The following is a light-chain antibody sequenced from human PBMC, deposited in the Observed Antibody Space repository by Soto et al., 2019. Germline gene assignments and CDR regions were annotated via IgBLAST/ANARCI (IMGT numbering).Light chain of an antibody. J-gene: IGKJ4*01. Sequence: EIVLTQSPGTPSLSPGERATLSCRASQSVRTSYFAWYQQKPGQAPRLLIFGASSRATGIPDRFSGSGSGTDFTLTISRLEPEDFALYYCQHYGNSPLTFGGGTKVEIK. CDR2: GAS. CDR1: QSVRTSY. CDR3: QHYGNSPLT. V-gene: IGKV3-20*01.